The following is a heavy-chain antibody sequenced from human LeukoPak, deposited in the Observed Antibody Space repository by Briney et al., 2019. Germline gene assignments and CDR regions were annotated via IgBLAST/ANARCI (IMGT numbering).Heavy chain of an antibody. CDR1: GFTFSSYA. V-gene: IGHV3-23*01. D-gene: IGHD6-19*01. J-gene: IGHJ4*02. CDR3: AQGFSSGWYPY. Sequence: PGGSLRLSCAASGFTFSSYAMSWVRQAPGKGLEWVSAISGSSGSSYYADSVKGRFIISRDNSKNTLYLQLTSLRAEDTAVYYCAQGFSSGWYPYWGQGSLVSVSS. CDR2: ISGSSGSS.